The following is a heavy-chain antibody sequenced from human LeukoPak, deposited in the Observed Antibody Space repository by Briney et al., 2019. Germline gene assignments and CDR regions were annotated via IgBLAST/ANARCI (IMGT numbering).Heavy chain of an antibody. CDR3: ATTADCSGGSCYPFDY. CDR1: GGTFSSYA. Sequence: SVKVSCKASGGTFSSYAISWVRLAPGQGLEWMGGIIPIFGTANYAQKFQGRVTITADESTSTAYMELSSLRSEDTAVYYCATTADCSGGSCYPFDYWGQGTLVTVSS. V-gene: IGHV1-69*01. D-gene: IGHD2-15*01. J-gene: IGHJ4*02. CDR2: IIPIFGTA.